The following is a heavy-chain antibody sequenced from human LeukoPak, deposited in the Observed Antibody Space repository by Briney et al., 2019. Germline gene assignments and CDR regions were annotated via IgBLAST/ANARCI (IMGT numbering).Heavy chain of an antibody. CDR1: GFTFSDAW. D-gene: IGHD6-25*01. J-gene: IGHJ4*02. Sequence: PGGSLRLSCVASGFTFSDAWMRWVRQAPGKGLEWVGRIKSKVDGGTIDYGAPVKGRFTISRDDKRNTLYLQSNSLKTEDTAVCYCATRRQDGCWGQGTLVTVS. V-gene: IGHV3-15*01. CDR3: ATRRQDGC. CDR2: IKSKVDGGTI.